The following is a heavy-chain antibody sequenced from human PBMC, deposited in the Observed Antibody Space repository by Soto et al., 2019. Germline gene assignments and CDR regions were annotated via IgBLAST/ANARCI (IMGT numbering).Heavy chain of an antibody. CDR3: ARSIAVAGTDY. V-gene: IGHV4-39*01. J-gene: IGHJ4*02. CDR1: GDSISSSSYY. D-gene: IGHD6-19*01. Sequence: QLRLQESGPVLVKPSETLSLTCAVSGDSISSSSYYWGWIRQPPGKGLEWIGSIFYSGSTYYNPSLKSRVTISVDTSKNQFSLKLSSVTAADTAVYYRARSIAVAGTDYWRQGTLVTVSS. CDR2: IFYSGST.